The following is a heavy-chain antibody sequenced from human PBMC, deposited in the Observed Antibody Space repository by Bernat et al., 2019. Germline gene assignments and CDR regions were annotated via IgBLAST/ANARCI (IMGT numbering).Heavy chain of an antibody. Sequence: VQPGGSLRFSCAASGFTFSSYGMHWVRQAPGKGLEWVAVISYDGSNKYYADSVKGRFTISRDNSKNTLYLQMNSLRAEDTAVYYCAKEYGDYRWFDYWGQGTLVIVSS. CDR1: GFTFSSYG. J-gene: IGHJ4*02. CDR2: ISYDGSNK. D-gene: IGHD4-17*01. V-gene: IGHV3-30*18. CDR3: AKEYGDYRWFDY.